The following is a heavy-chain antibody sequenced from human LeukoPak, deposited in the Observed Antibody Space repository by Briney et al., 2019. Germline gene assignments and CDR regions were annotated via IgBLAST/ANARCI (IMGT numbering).Heavy chain of an antibody. J-gene: IGHJ3*02. CDR3: AKGAYYYDSSGDDAFDI. CDR2: IRYDGSNK. CDR1: GFTFSSYG. V-gene: IGHV3-30*02. Sequence: GGPLRLSCAASGFTFSSYGMHWVRQAPGKGLEWVAFIRYDGSNKYYADSVKGRFTISRDNSKNTLYLQMNSLRAEDTAVYYCAKGAYYYDSSGDDAFDIWGQGTMVTVSS. D-gene: IGHD3-22*01.